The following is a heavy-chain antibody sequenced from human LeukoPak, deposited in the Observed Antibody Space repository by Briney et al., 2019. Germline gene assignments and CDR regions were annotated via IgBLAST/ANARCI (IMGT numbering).Heavy chain of an antibody. CDR3: AKSSGYYTKWFDS. V-gene: IGHV3-74*01. D-gene: IGHD3-3*01. Sequence: GGSLRLSCAASGFTFSRYWMQWVRQAPGKGLVWLSHINSDGRSTSYAGSVKGRFTISRGNAKNTLFLQMNSLRAEDTAVYYCAKSSGYYTKWFDSWGQGTLVTVSS. CDR1: GFTFSRYW. J-gene: IGHJ5*01. CDR2: INSDGRST.